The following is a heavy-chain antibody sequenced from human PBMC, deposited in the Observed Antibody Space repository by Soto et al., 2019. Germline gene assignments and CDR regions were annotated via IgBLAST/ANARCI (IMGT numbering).Heavy chain of an antibody. D-gene: IGHD3-22*01. J-gene: IGHJ4*02. CDR2: ISGSGGST. CDR1: GFTFSSYA. V-gene: IGHV3-23*01. Sequence: EVQLLESGGGLVQPGGSLRLSCAASGFTFSSYAMSWVRQAPGKGLEWVSAISGSGGSTYYADSVKGRFTISRDNSKNALYLQMNSLRAEDTAVYYCAREYYYDSSGFGDYWGQGTLVTVSS. CDR3: AREYYYDSSGFGDY.